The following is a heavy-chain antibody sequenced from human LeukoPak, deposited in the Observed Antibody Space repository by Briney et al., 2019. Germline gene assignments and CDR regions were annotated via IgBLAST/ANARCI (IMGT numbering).Heavy chain of an antibody. CDR3: AREAQGDYDFWSGYYYYYMDV. D-gene: IGHD3-3*01. V-gene: IGHV3-7*01. J-gene: IGHJ6*03. CDR2: IKQDGSEK. Sequence: GGSLRLSCAASGFTFSSYWMSWVRQAPGKGLEWVANIKQDGSEKYYVDSVKGRFTISRDNAKNSLYLQMNSLRAEDTAVYYCAREAQGDYDFWSGYYYYYMDVWGKGTTVTVSS. CDR1: GFTFSSYW.